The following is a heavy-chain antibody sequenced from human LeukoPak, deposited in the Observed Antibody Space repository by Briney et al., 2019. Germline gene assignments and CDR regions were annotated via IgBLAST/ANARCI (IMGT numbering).Heavy chain of an antibody. J-gene: IGHJ6*03. CDR3: ARGMVRDGFYYMDV. D-gene: IGHD3-10*01. V-gene: IGHV4-61*02. CDR1: GGSISSGSFY. CDR2: IYTSGSI. Sequence: SETLSLTCTVSGGSISSGSFYWRWLRQPAGRGLEWIGRIYTSGSIYSNPSLKSRITISVDTSKNQYSLRLSSVTAADTAVYYCARGMVRDGFYYMDVWGKGTTVTISS.